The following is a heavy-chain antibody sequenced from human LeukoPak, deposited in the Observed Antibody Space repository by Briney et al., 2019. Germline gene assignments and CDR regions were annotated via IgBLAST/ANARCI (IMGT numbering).Heavy chain of an antibody. Sequence: GGSLRLSCAASGFTFSRYNMNWVRQAPGKGLEWVSYISSSSSTIYYADSVKGRFTISRDNAKNSLYLQMNSLRAEDTAVYYCARVIKGSGSYHPYFDYWGPGTLVTVSS. D-gene: IGHD3-10*01. CDR3: ARVIKGSGSYHPYFDY. CDR1: GFTFSRYN. CDR2: ISSSSSTI. J-gene: IGHJ4*02. V-gene: IGHV3-48*04.